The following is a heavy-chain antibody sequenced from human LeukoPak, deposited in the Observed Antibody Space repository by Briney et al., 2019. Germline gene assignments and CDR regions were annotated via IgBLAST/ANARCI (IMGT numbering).Heavy chain of an antibody. Sequence: GGSLRLSCAASGFTFSKYAMHWVRQAPGKGLEYASAISSNGDSTYYANSVQGRFTISRDNSKNTLYLQMGSLRVEDMGVYYCARNGITIFGVVSNNWFDPWGQGTLVTVSS. CDR1: GFTFSKYA. J-gene: IGHJ5*02. D-gene: IGHD3-3*01. CDR3: ARNGITIFGVVSNNWFDP. CDR2: ISSNGDST. V-gene: IGHV3-64*01.